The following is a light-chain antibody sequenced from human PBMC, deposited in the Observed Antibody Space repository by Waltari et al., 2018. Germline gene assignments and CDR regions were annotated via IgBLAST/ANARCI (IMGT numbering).Light chain of an antibody. CDR2: ETT. V-gene: IGLV7-46*01. Sequence: QAVVTQEPSLNVSPGGTVTLTCGSSTGAVPSGHDTHWIQQKPGQAPTTVICETTEKCCRTPARVSGSLLGGKAALTLSGAQPEDEADYYCLLSCNGVWVFGGGTKLSV. CDR3: LLSCNGVWV. J-gene: IGLJ3*02. CDR1: TGAVPSGHD.